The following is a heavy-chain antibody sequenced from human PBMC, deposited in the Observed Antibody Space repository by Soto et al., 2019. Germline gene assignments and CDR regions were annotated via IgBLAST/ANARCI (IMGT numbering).Heavy chain of an antibody. CDR2: IKQDGSEK. D-gene: IGHD6-19*01. CDR1: GFTFSSYW. Sequence: GGSLRLSCAASGFTFSSYWMSWVRQAPGKGLEWVANIKQDGSEKYYVDSVKGRFTISRDNAKNSLYLHMNSLRAEDTAIYYCIESSDWSRAFDYWGQGALVTVSS. CDR3: IESSDWSRAFDY. V-gene: IGHV3-7*03. J-gene: IGHJ4*02.